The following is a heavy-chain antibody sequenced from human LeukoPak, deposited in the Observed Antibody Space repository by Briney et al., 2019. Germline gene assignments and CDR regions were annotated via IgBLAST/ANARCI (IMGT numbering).Heavy chain of an antibody. D-gene: IGHD3-22*01. Sequence: SETLSLTCTVSGGSISSYYWSWIRQPPGKGLEWIGYIYYSGSTNYNPSLKSRVTISVDTSKNQFSLKLSSVTAADTAVYYCARVPNYDSSGWLFDYWGQGTLVTVSS. V-gene: IGHV4-59*01. CDR1: GGSISSYY. J-gene: IGHJ4*02. CDR2: IYYSGST. CDR3: ARVPNYDSSGWLFDY.